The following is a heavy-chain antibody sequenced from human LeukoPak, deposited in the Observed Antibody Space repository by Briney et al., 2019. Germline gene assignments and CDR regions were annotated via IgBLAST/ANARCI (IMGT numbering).Heavy chain of an antibody. Sequence: GGSLRLPCAASGFTFDDYGMSWVRQAPGKGLEWVPGINWNGGSTGYADSVKGRFTISRDNAKNSLYLQMNSLRAEDTALYYCARDRRCSSTSCYGGIDYWGQGTLVTVSS. CDR2: INWNGGST. CDR1: GFTFDDYG. V-gene: IGHV3-20*04. J-gene: IGHJ4*02. CDR3: ARDRRCSSTSCYGGIDY. D-gene: IGHD2-2*01.